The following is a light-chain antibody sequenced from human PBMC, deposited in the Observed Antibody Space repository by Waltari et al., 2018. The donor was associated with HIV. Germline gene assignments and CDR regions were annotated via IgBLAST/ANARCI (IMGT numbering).Light chain of an antibody. Sequence: DIQMTQSPSSVSASVGDRVTITCRSSHNIRSWLGWYQQKPGGAPKLLIYAAFNLQSGVSSRFAGSGSGTEFTLTINSLQPDDSATYHCQQAHSTPFTFGPGTKVEVK. J-gene: IGKJ3*01. V-gene: IGKV1-12*01. CDR2: AAF. CDR3: QQAHSTPFT. CDR1: HNIRSW.